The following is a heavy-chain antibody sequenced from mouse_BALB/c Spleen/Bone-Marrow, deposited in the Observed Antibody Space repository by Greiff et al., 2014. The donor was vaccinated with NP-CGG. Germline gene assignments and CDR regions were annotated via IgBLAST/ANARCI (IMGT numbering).Heavy chain of an antibody. J-gene: IGHJ3*01. D-gene: IGHD2-3*01. Sequence: EVQLVESGGGLGQPGGSLKLSCAASGFDFSRYWMTWVRQAPGKGLEWIGEINPDSSTINYTPSLKDKFIISRDNAKNTLYLQMSKVRSEDTALYYCAGNGYYGWIAYWGQGTLVTVSA. V-gene: IGHV4-1*02. CDR1: GFDFSRYW. CDR2: INPDSSTI. CDR3: AGNGYYGWIAY.